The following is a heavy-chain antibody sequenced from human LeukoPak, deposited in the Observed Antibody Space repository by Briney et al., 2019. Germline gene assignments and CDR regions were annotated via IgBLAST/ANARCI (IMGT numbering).Heavy chain of an antibody. CDR3: ARVRGSYCDY. Sequence: SETLSLTCTVSGGSISSYYWSWIRQPPGKGLEWIGYIYYSGSTNYNTSLKSRVTISVDTSKNQFSLNLGSVTAADTAVYYCARVRGSYCDYWGQGTLVTVSS. D-gene: IGHD1-26*01. CDR1: GGSISSYY. CDR2: IYYSGST. V-gene: IGHV4-59*01. J-gene: IGHJ4*02.